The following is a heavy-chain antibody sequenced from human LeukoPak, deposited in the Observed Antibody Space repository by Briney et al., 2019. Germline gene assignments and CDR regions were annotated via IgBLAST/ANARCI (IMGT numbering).Heavy chain of an antibody. CDR1: GFTFSSYA. Sequence: EGSLRLSCAASGFTFSSYAMHWVRQAPGKGLEWVAVISYDGSNKYYADSVKGRFTISRDNSKNTLYLQMNSLRAEDTAVYYCARSSGYYYYFDYWGQGTLVTVSS. V-gene: IGHV3-30-3*01. D-gene: IGHD3-22*01. CDR3: ARSSGYYYYFDY. J-gene: IGHJ4*02. CDR2: ISYDGSNK.